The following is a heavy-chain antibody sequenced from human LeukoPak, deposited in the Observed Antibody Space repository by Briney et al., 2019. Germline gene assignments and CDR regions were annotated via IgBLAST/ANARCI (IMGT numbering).Heavy chain of an antibody. Sequence: ASVKVSCKASGGTLSSYAISWVRQAPGQGLEWMGWINPNSGGTNYAQKFQGRITMTRDTSISTAYMELSRLRSDDTAVYYCARVGATYSGDPWGQGTLVTVSS. V-gene: IGHV1-2*02. CDR1: GGTLSSYA. CDR3: ARVGATYSGDP. D-gene: IGHD1-26*01. CDR2: INPNSGGT. J-gene: IGHJ5*02.